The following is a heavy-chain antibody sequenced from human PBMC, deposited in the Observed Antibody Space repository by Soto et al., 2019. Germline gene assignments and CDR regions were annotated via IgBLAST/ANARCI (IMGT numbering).Heavy chain of an antibody. D-gene: IGHD2-15*01. CDR3: ARVYCSGGSCYHYFDY. Sequence: EVQLVESGGGLVKPGGSLRLSCAASGFTFSSYSMNWVRQAPGKGLEWVSSISSSSSYIYYADSVKGRFTISRDNAKNSLYLQMNSLRAEDTAVYYCARVYCSGGSCYHYFDYWGQGTLVTVSS. CDR1: GFTFSSYS. CDR2: ISSSSSYI. V-gene: IGHV3-21*01. J-gene: IGHJ4*02.